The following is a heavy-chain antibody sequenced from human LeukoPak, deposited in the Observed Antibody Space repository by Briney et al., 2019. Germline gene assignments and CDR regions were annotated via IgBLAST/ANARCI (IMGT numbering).Heavy chain of an antibody. CDR1: GFTFSSYE. CDR2: ISSSGSTI. CDR3: ARRRGGSLVRGVIRGAVYYVDV. D-gene: IGHD3-10*01. V-gene: IGHV3-48*03. Sequence: GGSLRLSCAASGFTFSSYEMNWARQAPGKGLEWVSYISSSGSTIYYADSVKGRFTISRDNAKNSLYLQMNSLRAEDTAVYYCARRRGGSLVRGVIRGAVYYVDVWGKGTTVTISS. J-gene: IGHJ6*03.